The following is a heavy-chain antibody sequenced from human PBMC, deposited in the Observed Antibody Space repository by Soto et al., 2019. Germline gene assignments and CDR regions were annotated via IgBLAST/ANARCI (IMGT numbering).Heavy chain of an antibody. Sequence: SETLSLTCTVSGGAISGVDYYWSWIRQPPGKGLEWIGYIYYIGSTSYNPSLKRRVTISVELSKNKISSTPRYVTAADTAVHFCVRSDYSNLSPGLEGVDVWGQGTTVTVSS. CDR1: GGAISGVDYY. D-gene: IGHD6-6*01. CDR2: IYYIGST. J-gene: IGHJ6*02. V-gene: IGHV4-30-4*01. CDR3: VRSDYSNLSPGLEGVDV.